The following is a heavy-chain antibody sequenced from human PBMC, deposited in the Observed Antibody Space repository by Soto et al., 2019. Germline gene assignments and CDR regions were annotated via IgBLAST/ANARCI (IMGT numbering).Heavy chain of an antibody. J-gene: IGHJ4*02. CDR1: RAPVSSTTYT. Sequence: PSETLSLTYTVSRAPVSSTTYTWGWIRQPPGKGLEWIGEINHSGSTNYNPSLKSRVTISVDTSKNQFSLKLSSVTAADTAVYYCARGWGRIFDYWGQGTLVTVSS. D-gene: IGHD7-27*01. V-gene: IGHV4-39*07. CDR3: ARGWGRIFDY. CDR2: INHSGST.